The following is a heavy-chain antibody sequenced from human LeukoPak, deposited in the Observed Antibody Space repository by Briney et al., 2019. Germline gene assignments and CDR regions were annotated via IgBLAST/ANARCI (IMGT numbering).Heavy chain of an antibody. CDR1: GGSFSGYY. J-gene: IGHJ5*02. CDR3: ARSWSNYDWFDP. CDR2: INHSGST. D-gene: IGHD4-11*01. V-gene: IGHV4-34*01. Sequence: SETLSLTCAVYGGSFSGYYWSWIRQPPGKGLEWIGEINHSGSTNYNPSLKSRVTISVDTSKNQFSLKLSSVTAADTAVYYCARSWSNYDWFDPWGQGTLVTVSS.